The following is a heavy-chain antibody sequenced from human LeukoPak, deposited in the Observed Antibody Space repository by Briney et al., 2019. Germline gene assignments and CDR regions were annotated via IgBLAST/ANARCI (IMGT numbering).Heavy chain of an antibody. CDR2: ISYDGKNE. CDR1: GFTFSNFG. V-gene: IGHV3-30*03. Sequence: GGSLRLSCAASGFTFSNFGMHWVRQAPGKGLEWVAVISYDGKNEYYTDSVKGRLTISRDNAKNSLYLQMNSLRAEDTALYHCARDTDRYCSSTSCYADYWGQGTLVTVSS. J-gene: IGHJ4*02. CDR3: ARDTDRYCSSTSCYADY. D-gene: IGHD2-2*01.